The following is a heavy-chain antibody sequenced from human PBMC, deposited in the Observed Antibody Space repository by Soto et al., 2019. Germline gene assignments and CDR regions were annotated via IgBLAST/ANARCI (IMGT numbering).Heavy chain of an antibody. Sequence: QVQLVESGGGVVQPGRSLRLSRAASGFTFSSYGMHWVRQAPGKGLEWVAVISYDGSNKYYADSVKGRFTISRDNSKNTLYLQMNSLRAEDTAVYYCAKDRTILRYFEGAFDYWGQGTLVTVSS. V-gene: IGHV3-30*18. CDR3: AKDRTILRYFEGAFDY. D-gene: IGHD3-9*01. CDR2: ISYDGSNK. J-gene: IGHJ4*02. CDR1: GFTFSSYG.